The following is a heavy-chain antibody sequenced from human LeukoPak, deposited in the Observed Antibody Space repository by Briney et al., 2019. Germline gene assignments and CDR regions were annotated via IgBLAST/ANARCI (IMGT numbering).Heavy chain of an antibody. CDR1: GFTFSSYS. V-gene: IGHV3-15*01. D-gene: IGHD1-26*01. CDR3: TTRGGSFSIFDY. J-gene: IGHJ4*02. CDR2: IKSKTDGGTA. Sequence: GGSLRLSCAASGFTFSSYSMNWVRQAPGKGLEWVGRIKSKTDGGTADYAAPVKGRFTISRDDSKNTLYLQMNSLKTEDTAVYYCTTRGGSFSIFDYWGQGTLVTVSS.